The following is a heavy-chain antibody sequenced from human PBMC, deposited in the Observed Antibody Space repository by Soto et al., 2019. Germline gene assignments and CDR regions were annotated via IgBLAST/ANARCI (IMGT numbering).Heavy chain of an antibody. CDR1: GYTFTSYG. CDR2: ISAYNGNT. CDR3: AAWGGVGATR. J-gene: IGHJ4*02. V-gene: IGHV1-18*04. Sequence: ASVKVSCKASGYTFTSYGISCVRQAPGQGLEWMGWISAYNGNTNYAQKFQGRVTMTRDTSISTAYMELSRLRSDDTAVYYCAAWGGVGATRWGQGTLVTVSS. D-gene: IGHD1-26*01.